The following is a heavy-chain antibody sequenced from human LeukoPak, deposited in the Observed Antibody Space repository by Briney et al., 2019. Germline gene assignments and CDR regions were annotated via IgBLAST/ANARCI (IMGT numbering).Heavy chain of an antibody. CDR1: GVSISSYY. D-gene: IGHD1-20*01. CDR2: IYYSGST. Sequence: PSETLSLACTVSGVSISSYYWSWIRQPPGKGLEWIGYIYYSGSTNYNPSLKSRVTISVDTSKNQFSLKLSSVTAADTAVYYCAMGITGTVRWFEPWGQGTLVTVSS. J-gene: IGHJ5*02. CDR3: AMGITGTVRWFEP. V-gene: IGHV4-59*01.